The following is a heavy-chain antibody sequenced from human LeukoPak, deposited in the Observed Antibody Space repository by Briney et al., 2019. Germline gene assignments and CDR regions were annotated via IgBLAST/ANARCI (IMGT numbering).Heavy chain of an antibody. J-gene: IGHJ4*02. CDR3: ARDRGYMGAADETCLDY. CDR1: GFTFSSYS. Sequence: GGSLRLSCAASGFTFSSYSMNWVRQAPGKGLEWVSSISSSSSYIYYADSVKGRFTISRDNAKNSLYLQMNSLRAEDTAVYYCARDRGYMGAADETCLDYWGQGTLVTVSS. CDR2: ISSSSSYI. D-gene: IGHD6-13*01. V-gene: IGHV3-21*01.